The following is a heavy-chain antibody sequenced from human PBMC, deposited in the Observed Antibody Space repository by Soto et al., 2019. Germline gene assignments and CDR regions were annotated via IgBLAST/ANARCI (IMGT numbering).Heavy chain of an antibody. D-gene: IGHD2-15*01. J-gene: IGHJ4*02. Sequence: QVQLVQSGADVKKPGASVKVSCETSGYTFTGQYVHWVRLAPGQGLAWMGCVNPYSGTTNYGENSEGRVIITWKTSLSTAYMQLDRLRSADTAVYYCEGRQDMGTNSRVLADWGQGTLVTVSS. CDR1: GYTFTGQY. CDR2: VNPYSGTT. CDR3: EGRQDMGTNSRVLAD. V-gene: IGHV1-2*02.